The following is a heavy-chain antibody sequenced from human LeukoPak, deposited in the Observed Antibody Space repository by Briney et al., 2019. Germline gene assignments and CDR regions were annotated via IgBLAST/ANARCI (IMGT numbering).Heavy chain of an antibody. CDR3: MRNGKPYAFDM. Sequence: RPGGSLRPSCAVSGFTFGSYWMGWVRQTPGKGLECVATIKQDGSEKNYLDSVKGRFTISRDNVKSSLYLQMNSLRVDDTAVYYCMRNGKPYAFDMWGQGTMVTVSS. D-gene: IGHD1-14*01. CDR1: GFTFGSYW. J-gene: IGHJ3*02. V-gene: IGHV3-7*03. CDR2: IKQDGSEK.